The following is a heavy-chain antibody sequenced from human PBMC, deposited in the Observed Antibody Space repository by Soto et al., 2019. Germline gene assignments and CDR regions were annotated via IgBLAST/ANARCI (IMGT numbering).Heavy chain of an antibody. CDR2: ISTTSSHI. Sequence: EVQLVESGGTLVQPGGSLRLSCAASGFTFSNYEMSWVRQAPGKGLEWVSYISTTSSHIYYADPVKGRFTISRDNPKNSLDLQMNSLRAEDTAVYHCARENYDVSGYFLDFWGQGTLVTVSS. D-gene: IGHD3-3*01. V-gene: IGHV3-48*03. CDR3: ARENYDVSGYFLDF. CDR1: GFTFSNYE. J-gene: IGHJ4*02.